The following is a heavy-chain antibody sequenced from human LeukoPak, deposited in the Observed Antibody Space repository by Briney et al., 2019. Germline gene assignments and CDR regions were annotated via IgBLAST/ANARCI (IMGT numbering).Heavy chain of an antibody. J-gene: IGHJ4*02. D-gene: IGHD6-19*01. CDR3: TRNGFSSGLDY. V-gene: IGHV3-48*03. CDR2: ISSSGSTR. CDR1: GFTFSSYE. Sequence: EGSLRLSCAASGFTFSSYEMNWVRQAPGKGLEWVSYISSSGSTRYYADSVKGRFTISRDDAKNSLYLQMNSLRAEDTAVYYCTRNGFSSGLDYWGQGTLVTVSS.